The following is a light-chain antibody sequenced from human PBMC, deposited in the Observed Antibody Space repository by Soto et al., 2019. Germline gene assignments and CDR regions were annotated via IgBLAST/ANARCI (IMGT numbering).Light chain of an antibody. J-gene: IGKJ4*01. V-gene: IGKV1-33*01. CDR1: QDIRNY. Sequence: DIQMTQSPSSLSASVGDRVTITCQASQDIRNYLNWYQQKPGKAPKLLIYDASTLETGVPSRFSGSGSGTDFTFTISSLQPEDIATFYCQQYESLPLTFGGGTKVEIK. CDR2: DAS. CDR3: QQYESLPLT.